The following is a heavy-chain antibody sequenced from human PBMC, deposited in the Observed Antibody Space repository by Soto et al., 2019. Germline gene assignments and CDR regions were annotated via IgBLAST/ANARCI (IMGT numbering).Heavy chain of an antibody. D-gene: IGHD3-10*01. V-gene: IGHV3-23*01. Sequence: GGSLRLSCAASGFTFSSYAMSWVRQAPGKGLEWVSAISGSGGSTYYADSVKGRFTISRDNSKNTLYLQMNSLRAEDTAVYYCAKDFRPHGSGSYQGTGYFDYWGQGTLVTVSS. CDR2: ISGSGGST. CDR1: GFTFSSYA. J-gene: IGHJ4*02. CDR3: AKDFRPHGSGSYQGTGYFDY.